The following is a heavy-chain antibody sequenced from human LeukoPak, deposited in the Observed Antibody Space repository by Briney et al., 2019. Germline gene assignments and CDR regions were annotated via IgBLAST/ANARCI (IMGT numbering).Heavy chain of an antibody. D-gene: IGHD2-21*02. Sequence: ASVRVSCKASGYTFTGSYMHWVRQAPGQGLEWMGWINPNNGGTKSAQRFQGRVTMTRDTSISTAYMEMTRLRSDDAAVYYCATSPNVTLIKCFDLWGRGTLVTVSS. CDR3: ATSPNVTLIKCFDL. CDR2: INPNNGGT. J-gene: IGHJ2*01. V-gene: IGHV1-2*02. CDR1: GYTFTGSY.